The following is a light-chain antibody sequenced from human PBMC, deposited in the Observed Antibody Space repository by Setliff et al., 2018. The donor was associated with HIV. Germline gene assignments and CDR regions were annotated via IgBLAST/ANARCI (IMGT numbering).Light chain of an antibody. CDR3: ASWDDTLISFV. CDR2: RDD. CDR1: SFNIGSNF. V-gene: IGLV1-47*01. Sequence: QSVLAQAPSASGTPGQRVAISCSGASFNIGSNFVSWYQQLPGMAPKLLIHRDDQRPSGVPDRFSGSKSGSSASLFISGLRSEDDADYFCASWDDTLISFVFGSGTKVTVL. J-gene: IGLJ1*01.